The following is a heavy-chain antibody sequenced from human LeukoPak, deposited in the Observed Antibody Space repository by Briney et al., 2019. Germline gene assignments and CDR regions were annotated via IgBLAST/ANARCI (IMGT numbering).Heavy chain of an antibody. D-gene: IGHD3-16*01. V-gene: IGHV3-23*01. Sequence: GGSLRLSCAASGFTFSSYAMSWVRQAPGKGLEWVSAVSGSGGHTYYADSVKGRFTISRDNSKNTLYLQMDTLRAEDTAVYYCAKDAALYPFFFDYWGQGTLVTVSS. J-gene: IGHJ4*02. CDR1: GFTFSSYA. CDR3: AKDAALYPFFFDY. CDR2: VSGSGGHT.